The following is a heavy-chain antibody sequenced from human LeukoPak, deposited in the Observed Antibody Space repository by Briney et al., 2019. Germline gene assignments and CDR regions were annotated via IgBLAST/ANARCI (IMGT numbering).Heavy chain of an antibody. D-gene: IGHD6-13*01. Sequence: GSLRLSCAASGFTFSSYAMSWIRQPPGKGLEWIGYIYYSGSTNYNPSLKSRVTISVDTSKNQFSLKLSSVTAADTAVYYCARGQQLGFYYYMDVWGKGTTVTVSS. CDR3: ARGQQLGFYYYMDV. J-gene: IGHJ6*03. V-gene: IGHV4-59*01. CDR1: GFTFSSYA. CDR2: IYYSGST.